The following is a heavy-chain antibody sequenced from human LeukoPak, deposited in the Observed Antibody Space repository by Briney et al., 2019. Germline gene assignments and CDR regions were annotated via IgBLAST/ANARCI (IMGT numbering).Heavy chain of an antibody. J-gene: IGHJ4*02. CDR1: GFTFSSYG. CDR2: ISGGST. D-gene: IGHD3-10*01. Sequence: PGGSLRLSCAASGFTFSSYGMTWVRQAPGKGLEWVSAISGGSTYYADSVKGRFTISRDNSKNTLYLQMNSLRAEDTAVYYCAKDNYYYGSELPIWGQGTLVTVSS. V-gene: IGHV3-23*01. CDR3: AKDNYYYGSELPI.